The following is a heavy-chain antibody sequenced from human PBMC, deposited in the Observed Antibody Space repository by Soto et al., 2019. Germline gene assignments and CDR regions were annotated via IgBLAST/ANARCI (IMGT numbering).Heavy chain of an antibody. Sequence: SVKVSCKVSGYTLTELSMHWVRQAPGKGLECMGGIIPIFGTANYAQKFQGRVTITADESTSTAYMELSSLRSEDTAVYYCARGESGYSGYDYYYYYGMDVWGQGTTVTVSS. V-gene: IGHV1-69*13. J-gene: IGHJ6*02. CDR1: GYTLTELS. D-gene: IGHD5-12*01. CDR2: IIPIFGTA. CDR3: ARGESGYSGYDYYYYYGMDV.